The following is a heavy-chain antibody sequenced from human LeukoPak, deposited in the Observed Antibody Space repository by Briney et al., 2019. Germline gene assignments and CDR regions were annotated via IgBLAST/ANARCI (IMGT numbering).Heavy chain of an antibody. Sequence: ASVKVSCKASGYSFTGYYMHWVRQAPGQGLEWMGWINPNSGGTNYAQKFQGRVTMTRDTSISTAYMELSRLRSDDTAVYYCARVLHYYDSSGYLAYWGQGTLVTVSS. CDR1: GYSFTGYY. V-gene: IGHV1-2*02. D-gene: IGHD3-22*01. J-gene: IGHJ4*02. CDR2: INPNSGGT. CDR3: ARVLHYYDSSGYLAY.